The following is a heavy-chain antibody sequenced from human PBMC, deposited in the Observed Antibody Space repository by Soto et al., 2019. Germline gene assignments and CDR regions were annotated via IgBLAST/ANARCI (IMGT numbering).Heavy chain of an antibody. CDR1: GGSISSGGYS. Sequence: PSETLSLTCAVSGGSISSGGYSWSWIRQPPGKGLEWIGYMYHSGSTYYNPSPKSRVTISIDRSKNQFSLKLSSVTAADTAVYYCARETDYWGQGTLVTVSS. CDR2: MYHSGST. V-gene: IGHV4-30-2*01. J-gene: IGHJ4*02. CDR3: ARETDY.